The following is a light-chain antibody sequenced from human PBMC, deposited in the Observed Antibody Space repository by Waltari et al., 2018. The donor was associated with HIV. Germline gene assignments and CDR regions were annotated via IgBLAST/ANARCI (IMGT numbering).Light chain of an antibody. CDR3: VQNYNYPWT. CDR1: QGIRND. Sequence: IQMTQSPSALSASLGDRVTISCPASQGIRNDLGWYQQKPGKAPKLLIYAASNLQNGVPSTFSGSGSGTDFTLTISSLQPEDFATYYCVQNYNYPWTFGQGTKVEIK. J-gene: IGKJ1*01. V-gene: IGKV1-6*01. CDR2: AAS.